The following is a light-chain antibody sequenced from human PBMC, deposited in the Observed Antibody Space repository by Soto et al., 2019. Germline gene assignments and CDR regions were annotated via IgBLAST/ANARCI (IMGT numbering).Light chain of an antibody. J-gene: IGKJ5*01. V-gene: IGKV3-15*01. CDR3: QQYNNWPPIT. Sequence: IVLTQSPGTLSLYPGERATLSCGASQSVSSNLAWYKQKPGQAPRLLIYGASTRATGIPARFSGSGSGTEFTLTISSLQSEDFAVYYCQQYNNWPPITFGQGTRLEI. CDR1: QSVSSN. CDR2: GAS.